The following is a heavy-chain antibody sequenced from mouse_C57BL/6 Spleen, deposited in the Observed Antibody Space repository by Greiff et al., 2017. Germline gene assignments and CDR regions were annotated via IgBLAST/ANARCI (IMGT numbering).Heavy chain of an antibody. CDR2: IDPDTGGT. Sequence: VQLQQSGAELVRPGASVTLSCKASGYTFTDYEMHWVKQTPVPGLEWIGAIDPDTGGTAYNQKFKGKAILTADKSSSTAYMELRSLTSEDSAVEYCTSGGDSNYVDYWGQGTTLTVSS. D-gene: IGHD3-3*01. CDR1: GYTFTDYE. V-gene: IGHV1-15*01. CDR3: TSGGDSNYVDY. J-gene: IGHJ2*01.